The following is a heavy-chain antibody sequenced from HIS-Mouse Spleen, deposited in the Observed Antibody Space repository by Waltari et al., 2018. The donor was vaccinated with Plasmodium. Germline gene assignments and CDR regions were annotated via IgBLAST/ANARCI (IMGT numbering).Heavy chain of an antibody. CDR3: ARGSRGLYSGSYFDY. Sequence: QVQLVESGGGVVQPGRSLRLAFAASGFPFSTYAMHGVRQAPGKGLEWGAVISYDGSNKYYADSVKGRFTISRDNSKNTLYLQMNSLRAEDTAVYYCARGSRGLYSGSYFDYWGQGTLVTVSS. V-gene: IGHV3-30-3*01. J-gene: IGHJ4*02. D-gene: IGHD1-26*01. CDR1: GFPFSTYA. CDR2: ISYDGSNK.